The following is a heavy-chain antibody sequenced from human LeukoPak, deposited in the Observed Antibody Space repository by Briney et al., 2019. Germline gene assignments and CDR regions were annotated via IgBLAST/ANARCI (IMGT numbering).Heavy chain of an antibody. V-gene: IGHV4-34*01. J-gene: IGHJ5*02. Sequence: SETLSLTCAVYGGSFSGYYWSWIRQPPGKGLEWIGEINHSGSTNYNPSLKSRVAISVDTSKNQFSLKLSSVTAADTAVYYCARYDILTGYYKDRAWGQGTLVTVSS. CDR1: GGSFSGYY. D-gene: IGHD3-9*01. CDR2: INHSGST. CDR3: ARYDILTGYYKDRA.